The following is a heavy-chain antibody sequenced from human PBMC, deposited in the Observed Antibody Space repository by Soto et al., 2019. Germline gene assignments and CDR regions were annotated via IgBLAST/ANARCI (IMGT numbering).Heavy chain of an antibody. CDR1: GGSVTSGGHY. D-gene: IGHD3-22*01. CDR3: ARDLLRYYDSSGYNYRWFDP. V-gene: IGHV4-61*08. CDR2: IYYSGSP. J-gene: IGHJ5*02. Sequence: QVQLQESGPGLVKPSETLSLTCTVSGGSVTSGGHYWSWIRQPPGKGLEWIGDIYYSGSPNYNPSLKSRVTISLDTSKNQFSLKMSSVTAADTAVYYCARDLLRYYDSSGYNYRWFDPWGQGTLVTVSS.